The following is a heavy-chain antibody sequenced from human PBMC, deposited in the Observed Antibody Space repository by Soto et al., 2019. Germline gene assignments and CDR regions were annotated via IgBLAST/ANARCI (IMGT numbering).Heavy chain of an antibody. CDR3: TRSPREWLRLGDVFDY. D-gene: IGHD5-12*01. Sequence: EVELVESGGGLVQPGGSLRLSCAASGFNFRSYWIHWVRQAPGKGLMWVSRSNSDGTNTSYADSVKGRFTISRDNAKSTLYLQMNFLRAEDTAVYYCTRSPREWLRLGDVFDYWGQGTLVTVST. J-gene: IGHJ4*02. V-gene: IGHV3-74*01. CDR1: GFNFRSYW. CDR2: SNSDGTNT.